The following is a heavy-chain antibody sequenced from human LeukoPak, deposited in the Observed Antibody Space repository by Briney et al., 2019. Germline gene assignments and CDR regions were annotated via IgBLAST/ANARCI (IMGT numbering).Heavy chain of an antibody. Sequence: PGGSLRLSCAASGFTFNIYSMNWVRQAPGKGLEWVSSISSRSYYIYYADSVRGRFTISRDNAKTSLYLEMNSLRAEDTAVYYCARDIDCTVNNCYRGDDGFDIWGQGTMVTVSS. D-gene: IGHD2-8*02. CDR1: GFTFNIYS. CDR3: ARDIDCTVNNCYRGDDGFDI. J-gene: IGHJ3*02. V-gene: IGHV3-21*01. CDR2: ISSRSYYI.